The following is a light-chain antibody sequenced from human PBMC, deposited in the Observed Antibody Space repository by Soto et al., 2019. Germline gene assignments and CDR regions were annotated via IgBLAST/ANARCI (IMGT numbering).Light chain of an antibody. CDR3: QQTKTPGT. CDR1: QSISTW. Sequence: DSQMTQSPSTLSASVGDRVTITCRASQSISTWLAWYQQKSGKAPKLLIYEASTLGSGVPSRFSGSGSGTEFTLTISSLQPEDFTTYYCQQTKTPGTFGQGTKVDI. J-gene: IGKJ1*01. V-gene: IGKV1-5*03. CDR2: EAS.